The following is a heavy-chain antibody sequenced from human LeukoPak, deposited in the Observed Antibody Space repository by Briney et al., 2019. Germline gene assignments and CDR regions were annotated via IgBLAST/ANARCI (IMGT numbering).Heavy chain of an antibody. Sequence: ASVTVSCKASGYTFTVYYMHWVRQAPGQGLEWMGWINPNSGGTNYAQKFQGRVTMTRDTSISTAYMELSRLRSDDTAVYYCARTGNYYYYMDVWGKGTTVTVSS. CDR3: ARTGNYYYYMDV. CDR1: GYTFTVYY. V-gene: IGHV1-2*02. CDR2: INPNSGGT. J-gene: IGHJ6*03.